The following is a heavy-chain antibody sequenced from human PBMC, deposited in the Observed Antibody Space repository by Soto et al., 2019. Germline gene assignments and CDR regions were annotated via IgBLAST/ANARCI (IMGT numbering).Heavy chain of an antibody. CDR1: GFTFSSYA. Sequence: QVQLVESGGGVVQPGRSLRLSCAASGFTFSSYAMHWVRQAPGKGLEWVAVISYDGSNKYYADSVKGRFTISRDNSNNTLYLQINSLRAEDTAVYYCASTAQGGFDYWGQGTLVTVSS. D-gene: IGHD1-26*01. CDR2: ISYDGSNK. CDR3: ASTAQGGFDY. J-gene: IGHJ4*02. V-gene: IGHV3-30-3*01.